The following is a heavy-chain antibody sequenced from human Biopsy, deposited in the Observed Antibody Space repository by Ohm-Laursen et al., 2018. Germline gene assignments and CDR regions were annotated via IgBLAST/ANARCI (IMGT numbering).Heavy chain of an antibody. CDR1: GGSINGYH. CDR2: ISYTGGI. Sequence: GTLSLTCSVSGGSINGYHWSWIRKSPGKGLEWLAYISYTGGITSNPSLNGRATMSLDTSKNQFSLRLIYVTAADTAVYYCARMPHFDYWGQGILVTVSS. CDR3: ARMPHFDY. D-gene: IGHD2-2*01. J-gene: IGHJ4*02. V-gene: IGHV4-59*01.